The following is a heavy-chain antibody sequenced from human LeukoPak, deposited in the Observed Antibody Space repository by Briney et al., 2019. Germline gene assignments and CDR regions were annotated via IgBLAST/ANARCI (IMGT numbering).Heavy chain of an antibody. CDR1: GASIRSYY. D-gene: IGHD6-13*01. CDR2: IYYSGST. J-gene: IGHJ4*02. V-gene: IGHV4-59*01. Sequence: SETLSLTCTASGASIRSYYWSWIRQPPGKGLEWIGYIYYSGSTNYNPSLKSRVTISVAPSKNQFSLKLRSVTAPDTAMYYCARDRGNYFDYWGQGTLVTVSP. CDR3: ARDRGNYFDY.